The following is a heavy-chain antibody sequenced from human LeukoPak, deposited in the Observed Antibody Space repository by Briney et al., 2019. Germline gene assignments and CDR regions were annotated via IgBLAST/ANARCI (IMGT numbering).Heavy chain of an antibody. CDR1: GFIFRGAW. J-gene: IGHJ4*02. CDR2: IKSKNNGGTT. V-gene: IGHV3-15*01. Sequence: GGSLRLSCAASGFIFRGAWLSWVRQAPGKGLEWVGRIKSKNNGGTTDYAAPVNGRFSISRDDSKNTLYLQMHSLKTEDTGVYYCMTLYVDYARWGQGTLVTVSS. CDR3: MTLYVDYAR. D-gene: IGHD4-17*01.